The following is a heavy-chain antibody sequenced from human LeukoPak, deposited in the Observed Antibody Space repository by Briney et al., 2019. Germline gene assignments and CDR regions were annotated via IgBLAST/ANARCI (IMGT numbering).Heavy chain of an antibody. D-gene: IGHD5-12*01. CDR1: GFTFSDYY. V-gene: IGHV3-11*01. J-gene: IGHJ4*02. Sequence: GGSLRLSCAACGFTFSDYYMSWIRQAPGKGLEWGAYISSSGSTIDYADSVKGRFPISRANAKNSLYLQMHSLTADHTAVYYCASSSGYPPTYYFHYWAQGTLVTVSS. CDR3: ASSSGYPPTYYFHY. CDR2: ISSSGSTI.